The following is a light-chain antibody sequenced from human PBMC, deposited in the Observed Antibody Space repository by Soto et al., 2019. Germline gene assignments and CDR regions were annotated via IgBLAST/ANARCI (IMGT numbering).Light chain of an antibody. Sequence: DIQMTQSPSSLSASVGDRVTITCRASQNIYTYLHWYQQKPGKAPKLLIYGASSLQSGVPSRFSGSGSGTDFTLTISSLQRGDYATYYCQQSYSSLSTFGQGTKLEIK. CDR2: GAS. J-gene: IGKJ2*01. V-gene: IGKV1-39*01. CDR3: QQSYSSLST. CDR1: QNIYTY.